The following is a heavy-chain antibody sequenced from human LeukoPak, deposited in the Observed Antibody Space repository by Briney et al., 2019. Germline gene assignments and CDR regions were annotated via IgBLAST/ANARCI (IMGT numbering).Heavy chain of an antibody. CDR1: GDSVSSGGYY. CDR3: ARGYGSNSYSPGFDP. J-gene: IGHJ5*02. CDR2: IYSSGST. D-gene: IGHD2-2*01. V-gene: IGHV4-31*03. Sequence: SETLSLTCTVSGDSVSSGGYYWSWIRQHPVKGLEWIGYIYSSGSTFYNPSLKSRLALSKDTSKNQFSLNLSSVTAADTAVYYCARGYGSNSYSPGFDPWGQGTLVTVSS.